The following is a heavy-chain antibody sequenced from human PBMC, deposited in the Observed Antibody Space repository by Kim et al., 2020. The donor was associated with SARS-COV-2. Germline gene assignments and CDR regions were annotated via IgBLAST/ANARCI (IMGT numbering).Heavy chain of an antibody. J-gene: IGHJ6*02. V-gene: IGHV3-23*01. Sequence: GGSLRLSCAASGFTFTSYAMSWVRQAPGKGLECVSSISRGGVSTYYADSVKGRFTISRDNSKNTLYLQMNSLRAEDTAVYYCTKELMSYSIWCGMDVWGQGTTVTVSS. CDR1: GFTFTSYA. CDR2: ISRGGVST. D-gene: IGHD6-13*01. CDR3: TKELMSYSIWCGMDV.